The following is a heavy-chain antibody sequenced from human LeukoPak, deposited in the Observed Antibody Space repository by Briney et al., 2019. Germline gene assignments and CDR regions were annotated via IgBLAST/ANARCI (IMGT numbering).Heavy chain of an antibody. CDR3: ARVGVSYDILTGYFDY. CDR2: IIPIFGTA. V-gene: IGHV1-69*01. Sequence: SVKVSCKASGGTFSSYAISWVRQAPGQGLERMGGIIPIFGTANYAQKFQGRVTITADEPTSTAYMELSSLRSEDTAVYYCARVGVSYDILTGYFDYWGQGTLVTVSS. J-gene: IGHJ4*02. D-gene: IGHD3-9*01. CDR1: GGTFSSYA.